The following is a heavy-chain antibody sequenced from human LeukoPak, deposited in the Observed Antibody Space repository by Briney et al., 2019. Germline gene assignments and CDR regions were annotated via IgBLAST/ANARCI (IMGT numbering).Heavy chain of an antibody. CDR2: INSDGSGT. Sequence: GGSLRLSCAASGFTFNSYWFHWVRQAPGKGLVWVSRINSDGSGTIYADSVKGRFTISRDNAKSTVYLQMSSLKAEDTAVYYCARGGYHHGFDIWGQGTMVTVSS. V-gene: IGHV3-74*01. CDR1: GFTFNSYW. J-gene: IGHJ3*02. CDR3: ARGGYHHGFDI. D-gene: IGHD2-15*01.